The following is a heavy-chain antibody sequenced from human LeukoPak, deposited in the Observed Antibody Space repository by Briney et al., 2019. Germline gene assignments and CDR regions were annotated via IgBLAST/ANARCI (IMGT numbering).Heavy chain of an antibody. J-gene: IGHJ4*02. CDR2: IYYSGST. D-gene: IGHD6-13*01. Sequence: SETLSLTCTVSGGSISSYYWSWIRQPPGKGLEWIGYIYYSGSTYYNPSLKSRVTISVDTSKNQFSLKLSSVTAADTAVYYCATTPLAAAGYFDYWGQGTLVTVSS. V-gene: IGHV4-59*04. CDR3: ATTPLAAAGYFDY. CDR1: GGSISSYY.